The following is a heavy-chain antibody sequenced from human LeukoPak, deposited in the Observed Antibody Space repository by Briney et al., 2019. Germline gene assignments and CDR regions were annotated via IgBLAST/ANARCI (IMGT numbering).Heavy chain of an antibody. Sequence: GESLRLSCAASGFTFSSYAMNWVRQAPGKGLEWVAAISGSGGNTYYADSVKGRLTISRDNPKNTVYLQMNSLRAEDTAVYYRAKGGGYSCATKFRYWGQGTLVSVS. D-gene: IGHD5-18*01. CDR2: ISGSGGNT. CDR3: AKGGGYSCATKFRY. CDR1: GFTFSSYA. J-gene: IGHJ1*01. V-gene: IGHV3-23*01.